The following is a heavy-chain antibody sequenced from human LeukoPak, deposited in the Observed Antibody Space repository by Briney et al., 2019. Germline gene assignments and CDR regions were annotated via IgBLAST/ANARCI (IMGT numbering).Heavy chain of an antibody. CDR2: ISANNGNT. Sequence: ASVKVSCKASGYTFTSYGISWVRQAPGQGLEWMGWISANNGNTNYAQKLQGRVTMTTDTSTSTAYMELRSLRSDDTAVYYCARSGQAAQALDAFDIWGQGTMVTVSS. D-gene: IGHD3-10*01. V-gene: IGHV1-18*01. CDR3: ARSGQAAQALDAFDI. CDR1: GYTFTSYG. J-gene: IGHJ3*02.